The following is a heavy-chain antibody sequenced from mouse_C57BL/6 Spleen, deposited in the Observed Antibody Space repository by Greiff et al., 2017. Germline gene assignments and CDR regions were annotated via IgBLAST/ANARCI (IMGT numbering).Heavy chain of an antibody. D-gene: IGHD2-3*01. CDR2: IDPETGGT. Sequence: QVQLQQPGAELVRPGASVTLSCKASGYTFTDYEMHWVKQTPVHGLEWIGAIDPETGGTAYNQKFKGKAILTADKSSSTAYMELRSLTSEDSAVYYCTRFDGTLFDYWGQGTTLTVSS. CDR3: TRFDGTLFDY. J-gene: IGHJ2*01. CDR1: GYTFTDYE. V-gene: IGHV1-15*01.